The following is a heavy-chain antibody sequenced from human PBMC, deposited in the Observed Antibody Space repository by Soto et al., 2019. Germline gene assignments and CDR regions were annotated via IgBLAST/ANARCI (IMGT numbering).Heavy chain of an antibody. CDR2: IKEDGSEK. CDR1: GFTFSNFW. J-gene: IGHJ4*02. Sequence: GGFLRLSCAASGFTFSNFWMIWVRQAPGQGLEWVANIKEDGSEKDFVDSVKGRFTISRDNAKNSVYLQMYSLRAEDTAFYYCARLPAASHYFDYWGQGILVTVSS. D-gene: IGHD2-2*01. V-gene: IGHV3-7*03. CDR3: ARLPAASHYFDY.